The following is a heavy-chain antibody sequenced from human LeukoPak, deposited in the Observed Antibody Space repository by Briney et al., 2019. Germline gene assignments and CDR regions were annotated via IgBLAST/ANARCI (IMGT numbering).Heavy chain of an antibody. CDR3: ARRDCSRSSCFYWSFDL. CDR1: GGSITSGGHY. D-gene: IGHD2-2*01. CDR2: VFYSGIT. Sequence: SETLSLTCTVSGGSITSGGHYWTWIRQSPGKGLEWIGSVFYSGITFYNPSLTSRLTISVDTSRNQFSLKLSSVTAVDTAIYYCARRDCSRSSCFYWSFDLWGRGTLLTVSS. J-gene: IGHJ2*01. V-gene: IGHV4-39*07.